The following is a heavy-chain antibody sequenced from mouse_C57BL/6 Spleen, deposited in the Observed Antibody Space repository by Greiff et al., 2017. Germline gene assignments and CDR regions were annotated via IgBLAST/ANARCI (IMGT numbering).Heavy chain of an antibody. V-gene: IGHV1-82*01. CDR1: GYAFSSSW. J-gene: IGHJ2*01. Sequence: QVQLKESGPELVKPGASVKISCKASGYAFSSSWMNWVKQRPGKGLEWIGRIYPGDGDTNYNGKFKGKATLTADKSSSTAYMQLSSLTSEDSAVYFCARTWFNSYFDYWGQGTTLTVSS. D-gene: IGHD1-1*02. CDR2: IYPGDGDT. CDR3: ARTWFNSYFDY.